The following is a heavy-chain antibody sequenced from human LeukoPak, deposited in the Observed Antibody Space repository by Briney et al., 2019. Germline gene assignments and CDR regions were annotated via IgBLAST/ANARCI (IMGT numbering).Heavy chain of an antibody. D-gene: IGHD3-3*01. CDR3: ARYDSLGSASTKFDY. CDR1: GYSHGIQYY. V-gene: IGHV4-38-2*01. J-gene: IGHJ4*02. CDR2: MYGRAST. Sequence: SETLSLTCAVSGYSHGIQYYGGWMRQSPGKGLEWIGGMYGRASTSYNQFIVNPVTMSVITTNHHFSIQLTSVTAADTAVYYCARYDSLGSASTKFDYWGPGIQVTVSS.